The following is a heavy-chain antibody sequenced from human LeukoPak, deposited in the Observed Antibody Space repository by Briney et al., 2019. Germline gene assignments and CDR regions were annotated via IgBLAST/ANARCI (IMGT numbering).Heavy chain of an antibody. CDR1: GFTFSNYA. D-gene: IGHD3-22*01. V-gene: IGHV3-23*01. Sequence: GGSLRLSCAASGFTFSNYAMSWVRQAPGKGLEWVSVISGSGGSTYYADSVKGRFTISRDNSKNTLYLQMNSLRAEDTAVYYCAKDRSSGYYYFDYWGQGTLVTVSS. CDR2: ISGSGGST. CDR3: AKDRSSGYYYFDY. J-gene: IGHJ4*02.